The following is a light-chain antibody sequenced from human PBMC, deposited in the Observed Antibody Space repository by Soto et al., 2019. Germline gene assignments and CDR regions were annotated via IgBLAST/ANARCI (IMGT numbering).Light chain of an antibody. J-gene: IGKJ2*01. CDR3: QQLNSYPRT. V-gene: IGKV1-9*01. CDR1: QGISSY. Sequence: DIQLTQSPSFLSASVGDRVTITCRASQGISSYLAWYQQKPGKAPKLLIYAASTLQSGVPSRFSGSGSGTEFTLTISSLQPEDFATYDCQQLNSYPRTFGHGTKLEIK. CDR2: AAS.